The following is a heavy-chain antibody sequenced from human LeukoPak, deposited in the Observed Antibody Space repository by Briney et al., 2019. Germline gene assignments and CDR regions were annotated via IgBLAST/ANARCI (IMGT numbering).Heavy chain of an antibody. J-gene: IGHJ4*02. Sequence: GGSLRLSCAASGFTFSSYWMHWVRQAPGKGLVWVSRINSDGSSTSYADSVKGRFTISRDNAKNTLYLQMNSLRAEDTAVYYCAREIAADRGFDSWGQGTLVTVSS. D-gene: IGHD6-6*01. CDR1: GFTFSSYW. CDR2: INSDGSST. V-gene: IGHV3-74*01. CDR3: AREIAADRGFDS.